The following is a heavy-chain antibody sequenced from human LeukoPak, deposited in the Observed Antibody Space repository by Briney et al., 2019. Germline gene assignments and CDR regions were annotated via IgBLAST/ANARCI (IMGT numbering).Heavy chain of an antibody. CDR2: IIPIFGTA. D-gene: IGHD2-2*01. J-gene: IGHJ6*03. Sequence: SVKVSCKASGGTFSSYAISWARQAPGQGLEWMGGIIPIFGTANYAQKFQGRVTITADESTSTAYMELSSLRSEDTAVYYCARDYLLPAAPPRGYYYYYMDVWGKGTTVTVSS. V-gene: IGHV1-69*01. CDR1: GGTFSSYA. CDR3: ARDYLLPAAPPRGYYYYYMDV.